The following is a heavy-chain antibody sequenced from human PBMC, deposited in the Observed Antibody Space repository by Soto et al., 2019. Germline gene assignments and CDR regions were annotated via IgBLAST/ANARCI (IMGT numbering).Heavy chain of an antibody. J-gene: IGHJ4*02. CDR2: ISGRGDTT. D-gene: IGHD6-19*01. CDR3: AKVQIAVAANGYGFDY. CDR1: GFSFSAYA. Sequence: EVQLLDSGGGLVQSGGSLRLSCAASGFSFSAYAMSWVRQAPGKGLEWVSSISGRGDTTYYADSVKGRFTISRDNSKNALYLQMSTLRADDTAVYFCAKVQIAVAANGYGFDYWGQGTQVTVSS. V-gene: IGHV3-23*01.